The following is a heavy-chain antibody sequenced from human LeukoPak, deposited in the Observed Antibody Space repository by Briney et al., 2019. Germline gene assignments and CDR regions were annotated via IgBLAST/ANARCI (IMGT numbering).Heavy chain of an antibody. CDR1: GGSFSGYY. CDR3: ARGPKGIYYYYYYYMDV. CDR2: INHSGST. D-gene: IGHD6-13*01. Sequence: PSETLSLTCAVYGGSFSGYYWSWIRQPPGKGLEWIGEINHSGSTNYNPSLKSRVTISVDTSKNQFSLKLSSVTAADTVVYYCARGPKGIYYYYYYYMDVWGKGTTVTVSS. J-gene: IGHJ6*03. V-gene: IGHV4-34*01.